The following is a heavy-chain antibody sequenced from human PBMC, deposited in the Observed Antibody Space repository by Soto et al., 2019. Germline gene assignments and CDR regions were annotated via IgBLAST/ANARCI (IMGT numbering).Heavy chain of an antibody. D-gene: IGHD3-16*01. CDR3: AHSPWGAAPDY. J-gene: IGHJ4*02. CDR1: GFSLSARGVG. V-gene: IGHV2-5*01. Sequence: ESGPTLVNPTQTLTLTCPVSGFSLSARGVGVGWIRQPPGKALEWLAIIYWNDDKLYSPSLKSRLTITKDTAENQVVLTMTNMDPVDAATYFCAHSPWGAAPDYWGQGTVVTVSS. CDR2: IYWNDDK.